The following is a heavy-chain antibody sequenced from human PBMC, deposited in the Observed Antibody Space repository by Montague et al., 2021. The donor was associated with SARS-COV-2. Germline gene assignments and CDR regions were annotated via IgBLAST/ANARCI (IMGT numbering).Heavy chain of an antibody. Sequence: SETLSLTCAVHGGSFSDYYWSWIRQPPGKGLEWIGSINYSGSTYYNPSLKSRVTISVDTSKNQFSLKLSAVTAADTAVYYCARLVYGDYVLCFDYWGQGTLVTVSS. J-gene: IGHJ4*02. D-gene: IGHD4-17*01. CDR3: ARLVYGDYVLCFDY. CDR2: INYSGST. CDR1: GGSFSDYY. V-gene: IGHV4-34*01.